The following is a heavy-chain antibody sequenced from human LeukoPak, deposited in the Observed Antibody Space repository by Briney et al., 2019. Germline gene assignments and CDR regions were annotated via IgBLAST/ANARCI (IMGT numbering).Heavy chain of an antibody. V-gene: IGHV1-18*01. CDR1: GYIFTSYG. CDR3: ARVPPLYYDSSGQYHRAFDI. D-gene: IGHD3-22*01. J-gene: IGHJ3*02. Sequence: ASVKVSCKASGYIFTSYGISWVRQAPGQGLEWMGWISANNGDTDYSQRLQDRVTMTTDTPTSTAYMELRSLRSDDTAVYYCARVPPLYYDSSGQYHRAFDIWGQGTMVTVSS. CDR2: ISANNGDT.